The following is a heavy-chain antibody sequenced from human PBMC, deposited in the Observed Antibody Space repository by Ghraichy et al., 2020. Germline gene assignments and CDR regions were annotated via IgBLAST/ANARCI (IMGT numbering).Heavy chain of an antibody. D-gene: IGHD6-13*01. V-gene: IGHV4-31*03. CDR3: ARGNSSSWYSVYYYYGMDV. Sequence: SETLSLTCTVSGGSISSGGYYWSWIRQHPGKGLEWIGYIYYSGSTYYNPSLKSRVTISVDTSKNQFSLKLSSVTAADTAVYYCARGNSSSWYSVYYYYGMDVWGQGTTVTVSS. CDR1: GGSISSGGYY. CDR2: IYYSGST. J-gene: IGHJ6*02.